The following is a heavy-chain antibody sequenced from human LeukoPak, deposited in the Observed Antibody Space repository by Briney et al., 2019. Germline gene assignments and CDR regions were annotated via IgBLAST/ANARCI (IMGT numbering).Heavy chain of an antibody. J-gene: IGHJ3*02. V-gene: IGHV1-69*05. D-gene: IGHD5-18*01. CDR2: IIPIFGTA. Sequence: SVKVSCKASGGTFSSYAISWVRQAPGQGLEWMGGIIPIFGTANYAQKFQGRVTITTDESTSTAYMELSSLRSEDTAMYYCARSPSYGGKTHAFDIWGQGTMVTVSS. CDR1: GGTFSSYA. CDR3: ARSPSYGGKTHAFDI.